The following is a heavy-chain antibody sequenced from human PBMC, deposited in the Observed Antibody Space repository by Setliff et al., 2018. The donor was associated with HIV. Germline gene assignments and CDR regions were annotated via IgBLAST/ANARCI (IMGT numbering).Heavy chain of an antibody. D-gene: IGHD2-15*01. CDR3: ARVPGVVVVVAANWYFDL. CDR1: GGSISSGGYY. V-gene: IGHV4-31*03. Sequence: SETLSLTCTVSGGSISSGGYYWSWIRQHPGKGLEWIGYIYYSGSTYYNQSLKSRVTISVDTSNNQFSLKLSSVTAADTAVYYCARVPGVVVVVAANWYFDLWGRGTLVTVSS. J-gene: IGHJ2*01. CDR2: IYYSGST.